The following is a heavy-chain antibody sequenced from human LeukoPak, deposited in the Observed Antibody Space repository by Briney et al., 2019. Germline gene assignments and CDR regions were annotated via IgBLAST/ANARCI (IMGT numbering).Heavy chain of an antibody. V-gene: IGHV4-34*01. CDR2: ISHSGST. CDR1: GGSFSGYY. J-gene: IGHJ4*02. CDR3: ASDSSGYYYFDY. D-gene: IGHD3-22*01. Sequence: SETLSLTCAVYGGSFSGYYWSWIRQPPGKGLGWIGEISHSGSTNYNPSLKSRVTISVDTSKNQFSLKLSSVTAADTAVYYCASDSSGYYYFDYWGQGTLVTVSS.